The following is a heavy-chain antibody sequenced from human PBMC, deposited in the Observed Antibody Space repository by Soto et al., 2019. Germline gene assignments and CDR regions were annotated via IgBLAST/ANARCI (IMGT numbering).Heavy chain of an antibody. J-gene: IGHJ4*02. V-gene: IGHV3-11*05. CDR1: GFTFSDYY. D-gene: IGHD6-13*01. CDR2: ISYRSSYT. CDR3: ARVAIAAAGRGLHY. Sequence: GGSLSLSCAASGFTFSDYYMTWIRQAPGKGLEWISYISYRSSYTNYADSVKGRFTISRDNARNSLYLQMSSLRAEDTAMYYCARVAIAAAGRGLHYWGQGTLVTVSS.